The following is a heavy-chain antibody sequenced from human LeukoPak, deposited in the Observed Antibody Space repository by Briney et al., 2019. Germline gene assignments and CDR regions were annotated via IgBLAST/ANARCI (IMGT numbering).Heavy chain of an antibody. J-gene: IGHJ4*02. Sequence: GSLRLSCAASGFTFSSYSMNWVRQAPGKGLEWVSSISSSSSYIYYAGSVKGRFTISRDNAKNSLYLQMNSLRAEDTAVYYCARAPHVGATGYWGQGTLVTVSS. CDR1: GFTFSSYS. V-gene: IGHV3-21*01. CDR3: ARAPHVGATGY. CDR2: ISSSSSYI. D-gene: IGHD1-26*01.